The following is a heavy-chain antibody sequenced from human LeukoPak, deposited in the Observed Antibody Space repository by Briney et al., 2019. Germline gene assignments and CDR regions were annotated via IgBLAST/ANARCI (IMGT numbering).Heavy chain of an antibody. V-gene: IGHV3-48*01. CDR3: ARFTSGYYNWFDP. Sequence: GGSLRLSCAASGFTFSSYSMDWVRQAPGKGLEWVSYISSSSSTIYYADSVKGRFTISRDNAKNSLYLQMNSLRAEDTAVYYCARFTSGYYNWFDPWGQGTLVTVSS. CDR1: GFTFSSYS. D-gene: IGHD3-3*01. J-gene: IGHJ5*02. CDR2: ISSSSSTI.